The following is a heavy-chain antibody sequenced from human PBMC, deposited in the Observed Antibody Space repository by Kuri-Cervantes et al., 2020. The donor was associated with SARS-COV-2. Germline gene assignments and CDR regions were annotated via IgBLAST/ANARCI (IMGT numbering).Heavy chain of an antibody. CDR1: GYNFTSYG. J-gene: IGHJ4*02. CDR2: ISDYSGNT. D-gene: IGHD3-3*01. Sequence: AALKVSCNESGYNFTSYGISWVRQDPREGLEWMGWISDYSGNTNYAQKPQGSVTITSDKYTSTAYLELTSIRSADTAAYYCARCLRYYDCWCGHDYWGQGTLVTVSS. CDR3: ARCLRYYDCWCGHDY. V-gene: IGHV1-18*01.